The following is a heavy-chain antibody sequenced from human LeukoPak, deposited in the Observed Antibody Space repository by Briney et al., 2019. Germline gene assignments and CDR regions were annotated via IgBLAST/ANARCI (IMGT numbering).Heavy chain of an antibody. CDR2: ISDIGSI. CDR1: GGSISSYY. V-gene: IGHV4-59*08. J-gene: IGHJ4*02. CDR3: AGHHPRNTVDF. Sequence: SETLSLTCTVSGGSISSYYWSWIRQPPGKGLKWIAYISDIGSINYNPSLKSRVTISLDTSKSQFSLKLSSVTAADTAVYYCAGHHPRNTVDFWGQGTLVTVSS. D-gene: IGHD2-8*02.